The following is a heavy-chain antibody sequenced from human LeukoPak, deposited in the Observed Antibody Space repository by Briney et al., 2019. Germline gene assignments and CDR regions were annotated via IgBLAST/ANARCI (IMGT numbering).Heavy chain of an antibody. CDR1: GKTLSELS. CDR3: VTGFTTMAVDYDC. V-gene: IGHV1-24*01. D-gene: IGHD5-18*01. CDR2: SDPEDGER. J-gene: IGHJ4*02. Sequence: ASVKVSCKFSGKTLSELSIHWLRQPPGKGLEWLGGSDPEDGERIYAQMFQGRVTMTEDTSIDTAYMELSSLRSEDTAVYYCVTGFTTMAVDYDCWGQGTLVTVSP.